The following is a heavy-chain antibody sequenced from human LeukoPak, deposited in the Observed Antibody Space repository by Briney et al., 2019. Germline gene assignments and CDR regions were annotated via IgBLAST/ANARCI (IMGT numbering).Heavy chain of an antibody. CDR1: GYTFTSYS. D-gene: IGHD5-24*01. CDR2: INPSGGST. V-gene: IGHV1-46*01. Sequence: ASVKVSCKASGYTFTSYSMYWVRQAPGQGLEWMGIINPSGGSTSYAQKFQGRVTMTRDPSTNTVYMELSSLRSEDTAVYYCARDSGEIPFDYWGQGTLVTVSS. J-gene: IGHJ4*02. CDR3: ARDSGEIPFDY.